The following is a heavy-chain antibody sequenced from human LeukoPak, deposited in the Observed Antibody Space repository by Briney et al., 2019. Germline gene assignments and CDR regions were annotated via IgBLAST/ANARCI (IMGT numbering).Heavy chain of an antibody. CDR3: ARVLYCSGASCSATGNYYYYYGMDV. D-gene: IGHD2-15*01. CDR2: SNPNSGGT. J-gene: IGHJ6*02. CDR1: GYTFTGYY. Sequence: GASVKVSCKASGYTFTGYYMHWVRQAPGQGLEWMGWSNPNSGGTNYAQKFQGRVTMTRDTSISTAYMELSRLRSDDTAVYYCARVLYCSGASCSATGNYYYYYGMDVWGQGTTVTVSS. V-gene: IGHV1-2*02.